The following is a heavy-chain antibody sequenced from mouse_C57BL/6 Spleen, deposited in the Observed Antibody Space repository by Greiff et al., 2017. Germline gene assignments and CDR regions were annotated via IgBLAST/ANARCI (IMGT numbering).Heavy chain of an antibody. J-gene: IGHJ2*01. CDR1: GFTFSSSA. CDR2: ISDGGSYT. D-gene: IGHD1-1*01. V-gene: IGHV5-4*01. Sequence: EVKLVESGGGLVKPGGSLKLSCAASGFTFSSSAMSWVRQTPDKRLEWVATISDGGSYTYYPDNVKGRFTISRDNAKNNLYLQMSHLKSEDTAMYYCARDGLLRSDYWGQGTTLTVSS. CDR3: ARDGLLRSDY.